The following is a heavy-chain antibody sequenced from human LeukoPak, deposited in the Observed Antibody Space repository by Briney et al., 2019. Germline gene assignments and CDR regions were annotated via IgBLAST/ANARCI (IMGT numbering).Heavy chain of an antibody. D-gene: IGHD7-27*01. CDR1: GYTFTSYD. V-gene: IGHV1-46*01. CDR2: INPSGTNT. J-gene: IGHJ4*02. CDR3: ARELSGGYFDY. Sequence: ASVKVSCKASGYTFTSYDMHWVRLAPGQGLEWMGLINPSGTNTNYAQKFLGRLTMTRDTSTSTAYMELSSLRSVDTAVYYCARELSGGYFDYWGQGTLVTVSS.